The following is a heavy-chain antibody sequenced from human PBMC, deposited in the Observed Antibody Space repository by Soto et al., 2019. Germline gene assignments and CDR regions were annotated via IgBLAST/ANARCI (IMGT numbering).Heavy chain of an antibody. J-gene: IGHJ6*02. CDR3: ARDRAKWKDYYYYGMDV. Sequence: TPETLSITCTFSDRSISSSTYYWGWIRQPQGNGPERIGSIYYSGRTSYNPCLKRRVTMSVVTSKNQSVLKLSSVTAADTAVYYCARDRAKWKDYYYYGMDVWGQGTTVTVSS. V-gene: IGHV4-39*06. CDR2: IYYSGRT. D-gene: IGHD1-20*01. CDR1: DRSISSSTYY.